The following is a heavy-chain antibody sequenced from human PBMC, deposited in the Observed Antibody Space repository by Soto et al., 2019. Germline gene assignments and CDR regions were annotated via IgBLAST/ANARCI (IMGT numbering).Heavy chain of an antibody. V-gene: IGHV4-59*01. Sequence: SETQSVTYTVFGDSIVGFDGSWIRQQTGKGLEWIGYIYDGGNTNYNPSLKSRVTMSVDTSKNQFSLKLSSVTAADTAVYYCARWRYCGSSSCHGFRYCGQGAQVTVSS. CDR1: GDSIVGFD. CDR3: ARWRYCGSSSCHGFRY. J-gene: IGHJ4*02. CDR2: IYDGGNT. D-gene: IGHD2-2*01.